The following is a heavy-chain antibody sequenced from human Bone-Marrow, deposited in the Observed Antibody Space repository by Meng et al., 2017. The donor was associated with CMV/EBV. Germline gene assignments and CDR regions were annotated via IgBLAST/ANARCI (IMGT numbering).Heavy chain of an antibody. CDR1: GDSVSSNSAA. Sequence: SQTLSLTCAISGDSVSSNSAAWNWIRQSPSRGLEWLGRTYYRSKWYNDYAISVKSRITINPDTSKNQFSLQLNSVTPEDTAVYYCARDYYDSGGYYYTEGYYHGLDVWGQGPTVTVSS. V-gene: IGHV6-1*01. CDR3: ARDYYDSGGYYYTEGYYHGLDV. D-gene: IGHD3-22*01. J-gene: IGHJ6*02. CDR2: TYYRSKWYN.